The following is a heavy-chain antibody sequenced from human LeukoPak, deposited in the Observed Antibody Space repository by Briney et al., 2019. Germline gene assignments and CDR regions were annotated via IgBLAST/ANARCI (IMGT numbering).Heavy chain of an antibody. CDR3: AKGKYSSGGVPDY. J-gene: IGHJ4*02. D-gene: IGHD6-19*01. Sequence: GGSLRLSCAASGFTFSSYWMNWARQAPGKGLEWVSSISGGGESTYYADSVKGRFTVSRDNSKNTLYLQINSLRGEDTAVYYCAKGKYSSGGVPDYWGQGTLVTVSS. CDR1: GFTFSSYW. V-gene: IGHV3-23*01. CDR2: ISGGGEST.